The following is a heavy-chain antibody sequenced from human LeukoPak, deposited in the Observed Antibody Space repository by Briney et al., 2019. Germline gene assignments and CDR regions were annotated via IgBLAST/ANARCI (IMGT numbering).Heavy chain of an antibody. D-gene: IGHD3-10*01. J-gene: IGHJ5*02. V-gene: IGHV4-4*07. CDR3: ARGFGHP. CDR1: GGSISGYY. Sequence: PSETLSLTCTVSGGSISGYYWSWFRQPAGKGLEWIGRVYTSGTTNYNPSLKSRVTMSIDTSKNQFSLKLTSVTAADTAVYYCARGFGHPWGQRTLVTVSS. CDR2: VYTSGTT.